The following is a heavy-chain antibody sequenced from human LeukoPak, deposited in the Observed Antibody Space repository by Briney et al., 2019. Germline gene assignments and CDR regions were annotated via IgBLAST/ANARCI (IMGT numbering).Heavy chain of an antibody. J-gene: IGHJ6*02. CDR1: GFTFSSYA. D-gene: IGHD4-17*01. Sequence: PGGSLRLSCSASGFTFSSYAMSRVRQAPGKGLEWVSGVSGSGGSTYYADSVKGRFTISRDNSKNTLYLQMNTLRAEDTAVYYWAKGGGDYLIYYGMDVWGQGTTVTVSS. CDR2: VSGSGGST. V-gene: IGHV3-23*01. CDR3: AKGGGDYLIYYGMDV.